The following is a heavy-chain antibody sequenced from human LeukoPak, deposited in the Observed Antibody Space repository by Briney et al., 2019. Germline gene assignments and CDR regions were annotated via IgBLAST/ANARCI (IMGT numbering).Heavy chain of an antibody. D-gene: IGHD1-26*01. CDR3: ARISSGSYQDY. V-gene: IGHV2-70*11. CDR1: GFSLRTSGMC. Sequence: SGPTLVHPTQTLTLTCTFSGFSLRTSGMCVSWIPQPPGKALEWLARIDWDDDKYYSSSLKTRLTISQAPSKNQVVLTKTSRHAVDTATYYCARISSGSYQDYWGQGTLVTVSS. J-gene: IGHJ4*02. CDR2: IDWDDDK.